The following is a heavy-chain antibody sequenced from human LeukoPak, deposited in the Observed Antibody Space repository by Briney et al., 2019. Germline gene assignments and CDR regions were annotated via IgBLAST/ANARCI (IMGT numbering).Heavy chain of an antibody. Sequence: GGSLRLSCVASGFTFSSYGMSWVRQAPGKGLEWVANIKQDGSEKYYVDSVKGRFTISRDNAKKSLYLQMNSLRGADTAVYYCASGRHAFWGQGTLVTVSS. D-gene: IGHD1-1*01. V-gene: IGHV3-7*02. J-gene: IGHJ1*01. CDR1: GFTFSSYG. CDR3: ASGRHAF. CDR2: IKQDGSEK.